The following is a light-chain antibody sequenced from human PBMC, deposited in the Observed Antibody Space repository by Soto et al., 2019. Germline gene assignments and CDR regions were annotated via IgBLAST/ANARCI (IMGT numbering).Light chain of an antibody. CDR2: SNN. CDR3: AAWDDSLNGRYV. Sequence: QSVLTQPPSASGTPGQRVTISCSGDRSNIGSNSVNWYQQLPGTAPKLLIYSNNQRPSGVPDQFSGSKSGTSASLAISGLQSEDEADYYCAAWDDSLNGRYVFGTGTKLTVL. V-gene: IGLV1-44*01. CDR1: RSNIGSNS. J-gene: IGLJ1*01.